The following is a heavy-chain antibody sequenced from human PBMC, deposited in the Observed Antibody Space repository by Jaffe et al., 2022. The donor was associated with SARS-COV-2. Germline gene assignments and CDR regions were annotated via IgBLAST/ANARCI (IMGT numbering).Heavy chain of an antibody. V-gene: IGHV3-74*01. J-gene: IGHJ4*02. CDR1: GFTFSDYW. CDR3: TRGGLDF. CDR2: IKTDGSVI. Sequence: EVQLVQSGGALVQPGGSLRLSCAASGFTFSDYWMYWVRQSPGMGLVWVSQIKTDGSVINYADSVKGRFTTSRDNAKNTVYLQMNNLRGEDAGIYYCTRGGLDFWGQGTLVTVSS. D-gene: IGHD3-10*01.